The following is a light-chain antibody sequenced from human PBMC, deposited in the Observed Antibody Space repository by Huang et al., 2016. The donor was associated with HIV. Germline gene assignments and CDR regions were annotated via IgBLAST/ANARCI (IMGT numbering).Light chain of an antibody. Sequence: EIVLTQSPATLSLSPGERATLSCRASQSVSSYLAWYQQKPGQAPRLLIYGASVRLPGIPDRFRGRGSGTEFSLTISSLQSEDFAVYYCQQYNKWPPYTYGQGTKLEIK. CDR2: GAS. CDR3: QQYNKWPPYT. CDR1: QSVSSY. V-gene: IGKV3-15*01. J-gene: IGKJ2*01.